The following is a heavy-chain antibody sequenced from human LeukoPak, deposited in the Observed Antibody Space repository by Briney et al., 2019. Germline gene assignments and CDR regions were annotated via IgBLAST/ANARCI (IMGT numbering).Heavy chain of an antibody. Sequence: ASVKVSCKASGYTFTGYYMHWVRQAPGQGLEWMGWINPNSGGTNYAQKFQGRVTMTRDTSISTAYMELSRLRSDDTAVYYCAGSLYYYDSTSSFGYWGQGTLVTVSS. CDR1: GYTFTGYY. J-gene: IGHJ4*02. CDR3: AGSLYYYDSTSSFGY. CDR2: INPNSGGT. D-gene: IGHD3-22*01. V-gene: IGHV1-2*02.